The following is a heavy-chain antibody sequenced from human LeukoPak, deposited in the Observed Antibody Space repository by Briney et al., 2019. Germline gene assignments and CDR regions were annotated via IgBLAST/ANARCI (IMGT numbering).Heavy chain of an antibody. V-gene: IGHV3-21*01. Sequence: PGGSLRLSCAASGFTFSSYSMNWVRQAPGKGLEWVSSISSSSYIYYADSVKGRFAISRDNAKNSLYLQMNSLRAEDTAVYYCAREGGVTYYYDSSGYYYGYWGQGTLVTVSS. CDR1: GFTFSSYS. D-gene: IGHD3-22*01. CDR2: ISSSSYI. CDR3: AREGGVTYYYDSSGYYYGY. J-gene: IGHJ4*02.